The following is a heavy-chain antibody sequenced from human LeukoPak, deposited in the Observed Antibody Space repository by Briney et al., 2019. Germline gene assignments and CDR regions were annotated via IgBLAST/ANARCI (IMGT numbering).Heavy chain of an antibody. CDR2: INYSGTT. CDR3: ARLPIVVVPASGFDS. D-gene: IGHD2-2*01. V-gene: IGHV4-39*01. J-gene: IGHJ5*01. CDR1: GGSISSSSYY. Sequence: PSETLSLTCTVSGGSISSSSYYWGWIRQPPGKGLEWIGSINYSGTTYYNPSLKSRVTIFVDTSKNQFSLKLTSVAAADTAMYYCARLPIVVVPASGFDSWGQGTLVTVSS.